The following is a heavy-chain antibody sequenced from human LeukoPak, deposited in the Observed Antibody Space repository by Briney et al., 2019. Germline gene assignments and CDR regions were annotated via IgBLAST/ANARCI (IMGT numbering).Heavy chain of an antibody. CDR2: ISGGGGGT. CDR1: GFTFSSYA. Sequence: GGSLRLTCAASGFTFSSYAMSWVRQAPGKGLEWVSAISGGGGGTYYADSVKGRFTISRDNSKNTLYLQMNSLRAEDTAVYYCAKGRYYFDYWGQGTLVTVSS. CDR3: AKGRYYFDY. V-gene: IGHV3-23*01. D-gene: IGHD3-16*01. J-gene: IGHJ4*02.